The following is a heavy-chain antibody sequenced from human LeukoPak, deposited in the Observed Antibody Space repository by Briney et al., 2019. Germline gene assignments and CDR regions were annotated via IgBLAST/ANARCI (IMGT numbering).Heavy chain of an antibody. Sequence: PSETLSLTCTVSGASVRSDHWNWLRQPPGKGLEWIAYMHGSGSPNYNPSLASRLTLSVDATENLLSLKLTSVTAADTAVYFCARDLSVNAFDIWGQGTLVTVSS. CDR1: GASVRSDH. CDR3: ARDLSVNAFDI. CDR2: MHGSGSP. D-gene: IGHD2/OR15-2a*01. V-gene: IGHV4-59*02. J-gene: IGHJ3*02.